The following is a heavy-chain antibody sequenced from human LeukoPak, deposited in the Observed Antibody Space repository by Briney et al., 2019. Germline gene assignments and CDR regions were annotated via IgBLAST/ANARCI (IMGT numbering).Heavy chain of an antibody. D-gene: IGHD5-24*01. Sequence: SETLSLTWTVSGASISNSGYYWGWIRQPPGKGLEWIGSIYYSGSTYYNPSLRSRVTISVDTSKNQFSLKLTSVTAADTAVYYCARGTSSGWLQFGPSPHYFDYWGQGTLVTVSS. CDR3: ARGTSSGWLQFGPSPHYFDY. CDR1: GASISNSGYY. CDR2: IYYSGST. J-gene: IGHJ4*02. V-gene: IGHV4-39*07.